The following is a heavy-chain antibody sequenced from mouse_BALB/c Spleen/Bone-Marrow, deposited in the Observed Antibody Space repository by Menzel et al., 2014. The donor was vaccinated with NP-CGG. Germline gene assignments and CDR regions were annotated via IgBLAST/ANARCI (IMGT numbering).Heavy chain of an antibody. V-gene: IGHV1-7*01. CDR2: INPSTGYT. CDR3: VLITPVVSDY. CDR1: GYTFTTYW. Sequence: VQLQQSGAELAKPGASVKMSCKASGYTFTTYWMHWVKQRPGQGLEWIGYINPSTGYTEYIQKFKDKATLTAVKSSSTAYMQLNSLTSEDSSVYYCVLITPVVSDYWGQGTTLTVSS. J-gene: IGHJ2*01. D-gene: IGHD1-1*01.